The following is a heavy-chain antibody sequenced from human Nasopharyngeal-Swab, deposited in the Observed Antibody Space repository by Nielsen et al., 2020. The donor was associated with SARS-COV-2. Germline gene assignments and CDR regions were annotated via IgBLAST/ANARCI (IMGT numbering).Heavy chain of an antibody. CDR2: ISGSGHRT. D-gene: IGHD3-3*01. CDR3: AKDFRHNYDYWSGYFTN. CDR1: GFTFSSCA. V-gene: IGHV3-23*01. Sequence: GGSLRLSCVASGFTFSSCAMTWVRQAPGKGLQLLSTISGSGHRTYYADSVKGRFTISRDNSQNTLYLQMNSLRAEDTAVYYCAKDFRHNYDYWSGYFTNWGQGTLVTVSS. J-gene: IGHJ4*02.